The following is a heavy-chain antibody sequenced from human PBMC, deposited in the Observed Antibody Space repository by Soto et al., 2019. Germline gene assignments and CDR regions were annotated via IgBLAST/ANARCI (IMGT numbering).Heavy chain of an antibody. V-gene: IGHV3-53*01. J-gene: IGHJ6*02. CDR1: GFTVSSNY. Sequence: GGSLRLSCAASGFTVSSNYMSWVRQAPGKGLEWVSVIYSGGSTYYADSVKGRFTISRDNSKSTLYLQMNSLRAEDTAVYYCARDRGSGWHYYYYGMDVWGQGTTVTVSS. D-gene: IGHD6-19*01. CDR3: ARDRGSGWHYYYYGMDV. CDR2: IYSGGST.